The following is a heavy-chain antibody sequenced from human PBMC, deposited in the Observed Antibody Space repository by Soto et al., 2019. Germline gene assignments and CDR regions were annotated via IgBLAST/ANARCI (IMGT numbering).Heavy chain of an antibody. CDR1: GYSFTSSY. CDR3: AKGFVSGQVPNNWYYGVDV. V-gene: IGHV1-46*01. Sequence: ASVKVSCKASGYSFTSSYMHWLRQAPGQGPEWMGMINPNDGTTTNAQRFQGRVTMNTDTSTTSVYMELSSLRSEDTAVYYCAKGFVSGQVPNNWYYGVDVWGQRTTVTLCS. D-gene: IGHD1-1*01. J-gene: IGHJ6*02. CDR2: INPNDGTT.